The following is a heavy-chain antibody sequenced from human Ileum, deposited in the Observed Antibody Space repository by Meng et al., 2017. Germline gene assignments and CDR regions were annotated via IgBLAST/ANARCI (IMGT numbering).Heavy chain of an antibody. V-gene: IGHV4-61*01. CDR2: IHYSGSR. J-gene: IGHJ4*02. Sequence: QVQLQESGPGLVRPSDTQSLTLNVSGGSVSSASYYWSWIRQPPGKGLEWIGLIHYSGSRNYNPSLKSRVTMSVDTSKNQVSLRLTSVTAADTAVYYCARFYGSGTFEVHDYWGQGTLVTVSS. CDR3: ARFYGSGTFEVHDY. CDR1: GGSVSSASYY. D-gene: IGHD3-10*01.